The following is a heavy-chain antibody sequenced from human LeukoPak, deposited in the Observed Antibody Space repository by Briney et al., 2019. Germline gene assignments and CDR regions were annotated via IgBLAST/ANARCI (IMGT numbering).Heavy chain of an antibody. V-gene: IGHV4-34*01. D-gene: IGHD3-22*01. CDR3: ARGEYYYDTSGSLY. J-gene: IGHJ4*02. Sequence: PSETLSLTCAVYGGSFSGYYWNWIRQPPGKGLEWIGEINHSGSINYNPSLRGRVTISVDTSKNQFSLKLNSVTAADTAVYYCARGEYYYDTSGSLYWGQGTLVTVSS. CDR1: GGSFSGYY. CDR2: INHSGSI.